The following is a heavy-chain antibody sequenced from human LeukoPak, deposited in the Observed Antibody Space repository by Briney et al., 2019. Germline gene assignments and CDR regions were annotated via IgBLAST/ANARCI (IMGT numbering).Heavy chain of an antibody. CDR2: IWYDGSNK. CDR1: GFTFSSYG. Sequence: PGGSLRLSCAASGFTFSSYGMHWVRQAPGKGLEWVAVIWYDGSNKYYADSVKGRFTISRDNSKNTLYLQMNSLRAEDTAVYYCAKDQYYYDSSGYPFDYWGQGTLVTVSS. V-gene: IGHV3-33*06. J-gene: IGHJ4*02. D-gene: IGHD3-22*01. CDR3: AKDQYYYDSSGYPFDY.